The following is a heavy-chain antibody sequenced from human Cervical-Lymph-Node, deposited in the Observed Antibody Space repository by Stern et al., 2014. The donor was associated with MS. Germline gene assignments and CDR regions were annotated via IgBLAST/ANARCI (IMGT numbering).Heavy chain of an antibody. CDR2: ISGRGGST. D-gene: IGHD6-19*01. J-gene: IGHJ4*02. Sequence: EVQLVQSGGGLVQPGGSLRLSCAASGFTFSSYGMNWVRQAPGKGLEWVSTISGRGGSTYYADSVKGRFTISRDNSKKKLSLPMNSLRAEDTAVYYCAKRGQIATVAGTYYFDYWGQGTLVTVSS. V-gene: IGHV3-23*04. CDR1: GFTFSSYG. CDR3: AKRGQIATVAGTYYFDY.